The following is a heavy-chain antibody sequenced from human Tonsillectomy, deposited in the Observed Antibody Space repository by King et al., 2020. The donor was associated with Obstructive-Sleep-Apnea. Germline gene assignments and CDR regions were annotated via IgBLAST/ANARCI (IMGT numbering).Heavy chain of an antibody. V-gene: IGHV1-8*01. Sequence: VQLVQSGAEVTKPGASVKVSCKASGYTFASYDINWVRQATGQGLEWMGWKNPNSGNTVYAQKFQGRVTMTRDTSINTAYMELSSLRSDDTAVYYCARGTIGADYWGQGTLVTVSS. D-gene: IGHD3-3*01. CDR2: KNPNSGNT. CDR3: ARGTIGADY. CDR1: GYTFASYD. J-gene: IGHJ4*02.